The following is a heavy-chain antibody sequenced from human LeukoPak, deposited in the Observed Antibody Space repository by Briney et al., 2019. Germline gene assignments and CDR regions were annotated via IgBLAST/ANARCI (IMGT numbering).Heavy chain of an antibody. CDR2: IYPGDSDT. Sequence: TGESLKISYKGSGYSFTSYWIGWVRQMPGKGLEWMGTIYPGDSDTRYSPSFQGQVTISADKSISTAYLQWSSLKASDTAMYYCARLHQGSSWYSSATPDYWGQGTLVTVSS. CDR3: ARLHQGSSWYSSATPDY. D-gene: IGHD6-13*01. V-gene: IGHV5-51*01. J-gene: IGHJ4*02. CDR1: GYSFTSYW.